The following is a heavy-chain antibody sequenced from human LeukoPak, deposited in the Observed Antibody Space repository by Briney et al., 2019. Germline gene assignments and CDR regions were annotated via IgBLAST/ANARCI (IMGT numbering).Heavy chain of an antibody. J-gene: IGHJ6*03. V-gene: IGHV1-2*02. Sequence: ASVKVSFEASGYTFTGYYMHWVRQAPGQGLEWMGWIDPNSGGTNYAQKFQGRVTMTRDTSISTAYMELSRLRSGDTAVYYCARAMVRGVIIYYYYMDVWGKGTTVTVSS. D-gene: IGHD3-10*01. CDR3: ARAMVRGVIIYYYYMDV. CDR2: IDPNSGGT. CDR1: GYTFTGYY.